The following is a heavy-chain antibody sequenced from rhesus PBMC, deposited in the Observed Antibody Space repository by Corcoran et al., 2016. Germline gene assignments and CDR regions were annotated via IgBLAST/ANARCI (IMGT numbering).Heavy chain of an antibody. CDR3: AKGGNGWHFDY. Sequence: EVQLVASGGGLVQPGGSLRLSCAASGFTFSRSAMHWVRQASGKGLEWVGRMRSKSNNYETGYAASVKGRFTISRDDSKNTAYLQMNSLKTEDTAVYYCAKGGNGWHFDYWGQGVLVTVSS. V-gene: IGHV3-118*01. J-gene: IGHJ4*01. D-gene: IGHD6-31*01. CDR1: GFTFSRSA. CDR2: MRSKSNNYET.